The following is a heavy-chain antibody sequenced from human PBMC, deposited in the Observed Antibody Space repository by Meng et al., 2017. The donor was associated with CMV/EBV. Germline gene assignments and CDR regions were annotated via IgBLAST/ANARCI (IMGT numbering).Heavy chain of an antibody. D-gene: IGHD3-22*01. J-gene: IGHJ4*02. Sequence: QGKLQQWGAGLLKPSETLSLTCAVYGGSFSGYYWSWIRQPPGKGLEWIGEINHSGSTNYNPSLKSRVTISVDTSKNQFSLKLSSVTAADTAVYYCARGGPNDSSGYYPYYFDYWGQGTLVTVSS. CDR2: INHSGST. CDR3: ARGGPNDSSGYYPYYFDY. V-gene: IGHV4-34*01. CDR1: GGSFSGYY.